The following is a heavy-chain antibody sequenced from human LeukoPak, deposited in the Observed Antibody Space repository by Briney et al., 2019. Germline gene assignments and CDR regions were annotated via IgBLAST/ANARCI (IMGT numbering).Heavy chain of an antibody. CDR3: ARFGTVTTYYYYYMDV. CDR1: GFTFSDYY. J-gene: IGHJ6*03. CDR2: ISSSGSTI. V-gene: IGHV3-11*04. D-gene: IGHD4-11*01. Sequence: GGSLRLSCAASGFTFSDYYMSWIRQAPGKGLEWVSCISSSGSTIYYADSVKGRFTISRDNAKNSLYLQMYSLRAEDTAVYYCARFGTVTTYYYYYMDVWGKGTTVTVSS.